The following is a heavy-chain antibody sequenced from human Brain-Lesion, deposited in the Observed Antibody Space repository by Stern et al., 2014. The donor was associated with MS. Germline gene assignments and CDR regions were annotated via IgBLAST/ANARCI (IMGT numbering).Heavy chain of an antibody. Sequence: VQLVQSGAEVKKPGASVKVSCKTSGYIFTGYYIHWVRQAPGQGLEWMAWINPNTGGTKYAQKFQGRVTMSRDTSISTAYVELSSLTSDDTAVYYCARDQRGITIFGVVTDYCYLGMDVWGQGTTVTVS. V-gene: IGHV1-2*02. CDR3: ARDQRGITIFGVVTDYCYLGMDV. J-gene: IGHJ6*02. CDR2: INPNTGGT. CDR1: GYIFTGYY. D-gene: IGHD3-3*01.